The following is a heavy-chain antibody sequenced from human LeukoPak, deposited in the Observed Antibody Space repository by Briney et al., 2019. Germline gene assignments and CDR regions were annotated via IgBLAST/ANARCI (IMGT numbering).Heavy chain of an antibody. Sequence: PSETLSLTCTVSGGSISSYYWSWIRQPPGKGLEWIGYIYYSGSTNYNPSLKSRVTISVDTSKNQFSLKLSSVTAADTAVYYCARNPHSGGWPYFDYWGQGTLVTVSS. CDR3: ARNPHSGGWPYFDY. V-gene: IGHV4-59*08. CDR1: GGSISSYY. D-gene: IGHD6-19*01. J-gene: IGHJ4*02. CDR2: IYYSGST.